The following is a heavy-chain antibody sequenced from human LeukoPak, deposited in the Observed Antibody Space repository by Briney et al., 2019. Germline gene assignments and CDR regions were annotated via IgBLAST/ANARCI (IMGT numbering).Heavy chain of an antibody. CDR3: ARSRWIRSYFDY. J-gene: IGHJ4*02. CDR1: GGSFSGYY. V-gene: IGHV4-34*01. D-gene: IGHD5-18*01. CDR2: INHSGST. Sequence: PSETLSLTCAVYGGSFSGYYWSWIRQPPGKGLEWIGEINHSGSTNYNPSLKSRVTILVDTSKNQFSLKLSSVTAADTAVYYCARSRWIRSYFDYWGQGTLVTVSS.